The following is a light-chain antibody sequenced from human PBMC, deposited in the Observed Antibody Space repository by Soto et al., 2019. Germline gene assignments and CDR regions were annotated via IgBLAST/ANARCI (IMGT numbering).Light chain of an antibody. J-gene: IGKJ4*01. V-gene: IGKV3D-20*02. CDR2: DAS. Sequence: IVLPLSPGTLSLSPVESATLSCRASQSVSSSYLAWCQQRPGQAPRLLIYDASNRATGIPARFSGSGSGTDFTLTISSLEPEDFAVFYCQQRSNWPLTFGGGTKVDI. CDR1: QSVSSSY. CDR3: QQRSNWPLT.